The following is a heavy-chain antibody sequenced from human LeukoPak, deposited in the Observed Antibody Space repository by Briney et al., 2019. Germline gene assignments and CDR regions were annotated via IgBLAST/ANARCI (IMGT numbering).Heavy chain of an antibody. J-gene: IGHJ4*02. CDR2: IYYTGRT. CDR3: PRTPYYYDSSGYFTFDY. Sequence: SETLSLTXTVSGGSISSGDYYWSWIRQPPGKCLEWLGYIYYTGRTYYNPSLKGRVTISVDTSKNQSSLKPSTVIAADTAVYYCPRTPYYYDSSGYFTFDYWGPGTLVTVSS. CDR1: GGSISSGDYY. D-gene: IGHD3-22*01. V-gene: IGHV4-30-4*08.